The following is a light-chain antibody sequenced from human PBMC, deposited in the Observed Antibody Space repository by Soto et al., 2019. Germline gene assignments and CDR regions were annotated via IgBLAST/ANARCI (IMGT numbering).Light chain of an antibody. CDR2: KDS. J-gene: IGLJ2*01. CDR3: QSADTYPVV. V-gene: IGLV3-25*03. Sequence: SSELTQPPSVSVSPGQTARITCSGDALPKQYAYWYQQKPGQAPVLVIYKDSERPSGIPERFSGSSSGTTVTLTISGVQAEDEADYYCQSADTYPVVFGGGTKLTVL. CDR1: ALPKQY.